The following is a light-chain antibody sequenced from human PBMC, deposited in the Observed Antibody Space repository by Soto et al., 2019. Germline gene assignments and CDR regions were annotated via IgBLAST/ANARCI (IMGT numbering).Light chain of an antibody. J-gene: IGKJ1*01. CDR3: QQRSNWPWT. Sequence: EIVLTQSPATLSFSPGERATLSCWASQSVSSYLAWYQHKPGQAPRLLIYDASNRATGIPARFSGSGSGTDFTLTISSLEPEDFAVYYCQQRSNWPWTFGQGTKVDNQ. CDR1: QSVSSY. V-gene: IGKV3-11*01. CDR2: DAS.